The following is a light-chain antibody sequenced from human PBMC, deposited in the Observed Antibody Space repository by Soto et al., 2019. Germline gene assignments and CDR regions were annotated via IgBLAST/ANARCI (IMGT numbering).Light chain of an antibody. CDR3: RSFAGGGNPVL. V-gene: IGLV2-8*01. CDR1: SSDVGGYNY. CDR2: EVT. J-gene: IGLJ2*01. Sequence: QSALTQPPSASGSLGQSVTISCTGTSSDVGGYNYVSWHQQHPGKAPKVMIYEVTKRPPGVPVRFSGSKSGNTASLTVSGLQAEDEADYYCRSFAGGGNPVLLGGGTKLTVL.